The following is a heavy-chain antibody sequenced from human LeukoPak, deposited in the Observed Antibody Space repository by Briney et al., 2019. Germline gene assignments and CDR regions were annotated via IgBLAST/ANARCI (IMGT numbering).Heavy chain of an antibody. CDR2: ISSDGRST. Sequence: GGSLRLSCAASGFTFSSYWMSWVRQAPGKGLQYVSAISSDGRSTYYADSVKGRFTISRDNSKNTLYLQMSSLRAEDTAVYYCVSSDWAFDYWGQGTLVTVSS. V-gene: IGHV3-64D*06. CDR3: VSSDWAFDY. J-gene: IGHJ4*02. D-gene: IGHD6-19*01. CDR1: GFTFSSYW.